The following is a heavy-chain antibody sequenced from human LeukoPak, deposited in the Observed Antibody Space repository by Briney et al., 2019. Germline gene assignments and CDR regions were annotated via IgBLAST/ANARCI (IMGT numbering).Heavy chain of an antibody. V-gene: IGHV3-7*01. D-gene: IGHD3-3*01. CDR3: ARSEYHFWSTYPFDF. Sequence: GGSLRLSCAASGFTFSSYWMTWVRQAPGKGLEWVANIKQDGSDKYYVDCVKGRFTLSRDNAKHSLFLQMKTLRAEDTAVYYCARSEYHFWSTYPFDFWGRGTLVTVSS. J-gene: IGHJ4*02. CDR1: GFTFSSYW. CDR2: IKQDGSDK.